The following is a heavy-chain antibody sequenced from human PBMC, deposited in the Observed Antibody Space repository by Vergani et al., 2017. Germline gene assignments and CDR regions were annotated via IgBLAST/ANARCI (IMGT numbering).Heavy chain of an antibody. V-gene: IGHV3-23*04. CDR2: ISGSGGST. D-gene: IGHD1-26*01. CDR3: AKDRESFLLQH. J-gene: IGHJ1*01. Sequence: EVQLVESGGGLIQPGGSLRLSCAASGFTVSSNYMSWVRQAPGKGLEWVSVISGSGGSTYYADSVKGRFTISRDNSKNTLYLQMNSLRAEDTAVYYCAKDRESFLLQHWGQGTLVTVSS. CDR1: GFTVSSNY.